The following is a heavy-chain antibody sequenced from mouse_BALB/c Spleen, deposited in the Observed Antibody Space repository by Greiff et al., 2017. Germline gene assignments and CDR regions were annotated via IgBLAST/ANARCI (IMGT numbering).Heavy chain of an antibody. CDR2: INPNYDST. V-gene: IGHV1-18*01. CDR3: ARGIYYGNSVRSGPFAY. Sequence: EVQLQQFGAELVKPGASVKISCKASGYTFTDYNMDWVKQSHGKSLEWIGDINPNYDSTSYNQKFKGKATLTVDKSSSTAYMELRSLTSEDTAVYYCARGIYYGNSVRSGPFAYWGQGTLVTVSA. J-gene: IGHJ3*01. D-gene: IGHD2-1*01. CDR1: GYTFTDYN.